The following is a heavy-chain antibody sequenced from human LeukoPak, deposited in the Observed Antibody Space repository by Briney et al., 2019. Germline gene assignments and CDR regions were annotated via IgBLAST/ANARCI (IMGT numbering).Heavy chain of an antibody. CDR3: ARDRRTYYDFWRPHSWFDP. CDR2: INHSGST. J-gene: IGHJ5*02. Sequence: SETLSLTCAVYGGSFSGYYWSWIRQPPGKGLEWIGEINHSGSTNYNPSLKSRVTISVDTSKNQFSLKLSSVTAADTAVYYCARDRRTYYDFWRPHSWFDPWGQGTLVTVPS. D-gene: IGHD3-3*01. V-gene: IGHV4-34*01. CDR1: GGSFSGYY.